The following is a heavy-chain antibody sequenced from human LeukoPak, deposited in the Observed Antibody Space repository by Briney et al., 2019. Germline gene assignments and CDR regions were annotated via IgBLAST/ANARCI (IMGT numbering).Heavy chain of an antibody. Sequence: ASLKVSCQATGYNFSIYVITWVRQAPGQGLEWLGWISPQKGNTYSARSLQGRVTLTTDTSTNTAYLDLRSLTSADTALYYCARAGVHVAVAGTADHWGPGTLITVSS. J-gene: IGHJ4*02. CDR1: GYNFSIYV. CDR2: ISPQKGNT. V-gene: IGHV1-18*01. D-gene: IGHD6-19*01. CDR3: ARAGVHVAVAGTADH.